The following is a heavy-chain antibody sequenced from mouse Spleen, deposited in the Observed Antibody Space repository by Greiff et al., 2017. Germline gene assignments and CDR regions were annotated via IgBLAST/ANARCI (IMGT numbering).Heavy chain of an antibody. V-gene: IGHV1-81*01. Sequence: VQLQQSGAELARPGASVKLSCKASGYTFTSYGISWVKQSTGQGLEWIGEIYPRSGNTYYNEKFKGKATLTADKSSSTAYMELRSLTSEDSAVYFCARDGNSSFAYWGQGTLVTVSA. D-gene: IGHD2-1*01. J-gene: IGHJ3*01. CDR2: IYPRSGNT. CDR3: ARDGNSSFAY. CDR1: GYTFTSYG.